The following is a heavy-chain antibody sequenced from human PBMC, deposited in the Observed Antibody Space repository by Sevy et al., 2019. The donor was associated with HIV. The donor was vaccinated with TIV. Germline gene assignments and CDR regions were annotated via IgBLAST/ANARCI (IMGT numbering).Heavy chain of an antibody. CDR2: IYYSGNT. Sequence: SETLSLTCTVSGGSISTYYWNWIRQPPGKGLEWIGYIYYSGNTNYNPSLTSRVSMSVDTSKNHFSLKLSSVTAADTAMYYCARAGPNQQQLDYFDYWGQGTLVTVSS. D-gene: IGHD1-1*01. CDR3: ARAGPNQQQLDYFDY. J-gene: IGHJ4*02. CDR1: GGSISTYY. V-gene: IGHV4-59*01.